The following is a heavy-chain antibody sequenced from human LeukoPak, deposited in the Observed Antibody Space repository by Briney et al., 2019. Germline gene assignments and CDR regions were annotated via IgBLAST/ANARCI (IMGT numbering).Heavy chain of an antibody. D-gene: IGHD2-21*02. V-gene: IGHV1-69*13. Sequence: SVKVSCKASGYTFTGYYMHWVRQAPGQGLEWMGGIIPIFGTANYAQKFQGRVTITADESTSTAYMELSSLRSEDTAVYYCASHHIVVVTAIEYYFDYWGQGTLVTVSS. CDR2: IIPIFGTA. J-gene: IGHJ4*02. CDR3: ASHHIVVVTAIEYYFDY. CDR1: GYTFTGYY.